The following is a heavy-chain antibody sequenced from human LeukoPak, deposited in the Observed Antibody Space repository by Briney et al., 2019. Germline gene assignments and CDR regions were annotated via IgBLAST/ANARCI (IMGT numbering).Heavy chain of an antibody. CDR2: IKKDGSEK. D-gene: IGHD6-13*01. CDR1: GFTFSTFW. CDR3: LTPRLAAVGMVY. V-gene: IGHV3-7*01. J-gene: IGHJ4*02. Sequence: GGSLRLSRAASGFTFSTFWMSWVRQAPGKGLEWVANIKKDGSEKYYVDSVKGRFTISRDNAKKSLYLQMNSLRVEDTAVYYCLTPRLAAVGMVYWGQGTLVTVSS.